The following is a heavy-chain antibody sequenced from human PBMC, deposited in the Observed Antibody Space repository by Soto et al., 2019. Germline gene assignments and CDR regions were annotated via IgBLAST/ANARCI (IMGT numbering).Heavy chain of an antibody. V-gene: IGHV1-46*01. D-gene: IGHD6-6*01. CDR1: GCTFTSYY. J-gene: IGHJ5*02. CDR3: ARDGKDSSSSGLFWFDP. CDR2: INPSGGST. Sequence: ASVKVSCYASGCTFTSYYMHWVRQAPGEGLEWMGIINPSGGSTSYAQKFQGRVTMTRDTSTSTVYMELSSLRSEDTAVYYCARDGKDSSSSGLFWFDPWGQGTLVTVSS.